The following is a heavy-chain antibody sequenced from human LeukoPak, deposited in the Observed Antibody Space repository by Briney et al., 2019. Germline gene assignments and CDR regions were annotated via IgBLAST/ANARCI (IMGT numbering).Heavy chain of an antibody. D-gene: IGHD6-13*01. Sequence: ASVKVSCKASGYTFTGYYMHWVRQAPGQGLEWMGWINPNSGGTNYAQKFQGWVTMTRDTSISTAYMELSMLRSDDTAVYYCARAREYRPEGPGIAASYYYYGMDVWGQGTTVTVSS. V-gene: IGHV1-2*04. CDR3: ARAREYRPEGPGIAASYYYYGMDV. CDR1: GYTFTGYY. J-gene: IGHJ6*02. CDR2: INPNSGGT.